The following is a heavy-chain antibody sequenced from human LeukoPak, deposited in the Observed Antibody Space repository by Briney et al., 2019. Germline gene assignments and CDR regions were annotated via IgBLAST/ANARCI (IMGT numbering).Heavy chain of an antibody. V-gene: IGHV3-11*04. CDR2: ISSSSSTI. Sequence: GGSLRLSCATSGFTFSDYYMNWIRQAPGKGLEWVSYISSSSSTIYYADSVKGRFTISRDNAKNSLYLQMNSLRAEDTAVYYCARLMRQYPSYGSLYYYYYYYMDVWGKGTTVTISS. D-gene: IGHD3-10*01. J-gene: IGHJ6*03. CDR1: GFTFSDYY. CDR3: ARLMRQYPSYGSLYYYYYYYMDV.